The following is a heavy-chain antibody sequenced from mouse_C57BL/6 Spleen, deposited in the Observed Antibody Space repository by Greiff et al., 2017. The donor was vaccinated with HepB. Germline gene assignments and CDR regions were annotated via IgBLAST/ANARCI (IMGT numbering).Heavy chain of an antibody. CDR2: IDPSDSYT. CDR3: ASGAQATWDYAMDY. V-gene: IGHV1-69*01. D-gene: IGHD3-2*02. J-gene: IGHJ4*01. CDR1: GYTFTSYW. Sequence: VQLQQPGAELVMPGASVKLSCKASGYTFTSYWMHWVKQRPGQGLEWIGDIDPSDSYTNYNQKFKGKSTLTVDKSSSTAYMQLSSLTAEDSAVYYCASGAQATWDYAMDYWGQGTSVTVSS.